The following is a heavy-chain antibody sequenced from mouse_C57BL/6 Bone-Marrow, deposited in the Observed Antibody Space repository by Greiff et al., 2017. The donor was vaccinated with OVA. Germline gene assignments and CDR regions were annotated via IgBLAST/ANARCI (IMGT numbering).Heavy chain of an antibody. V-gene: IGHV1-42*01. J-gene: IGHJ2*01. CDR2: INPSTGGT. Sequence: VQLKQSGPELVKPGASVKISCKASGYSFTGYYMNWVKQSPEKSLEWIGEINPSTGGTTYNQKFKAKATLTVDKSSSTAYMQLKSLTSEDSAVYYCARSHFDDFDYWGQGTTLTVSS. CDR3: ARSHFDDFDY. CDR1: GYSFTGYY.